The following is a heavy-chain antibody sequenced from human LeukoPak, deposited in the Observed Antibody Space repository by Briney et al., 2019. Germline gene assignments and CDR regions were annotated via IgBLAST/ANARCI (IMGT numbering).Heavy chain of an antibody. CDR2: IYHSGST. CDR3: ARDGCYYFDY. CDR1: GGSISSYY. J-gene: IGHJ4*02. D-gene: IGHD3-10*01. V-gene: IGHV4-59*12. Sequence: SETLSLTCTVSGGSISSYYWSWLRQPPGKGLEWIGYIYHSGSTYYNPSLKSRVTISVDRSKNQFSLKLSSVAGADTAVYYCARDGCYYFDYWGQGTLVTVSS.